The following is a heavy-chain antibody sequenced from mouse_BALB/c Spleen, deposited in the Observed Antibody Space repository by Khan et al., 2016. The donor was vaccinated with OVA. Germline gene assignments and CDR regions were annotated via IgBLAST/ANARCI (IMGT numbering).Heavy chain of an antibody. D-gene: IGHD2-10*01. V-gene: IGHV9-3-1*01. J-gene: IGHJ4*01. CDR1: GYTFTNYG. CDR2: INTYTGEP. Sequence: QIQLVQSGPELKKPGETVKISCKASGYTFTNYGMNWVKQSPGKALKWMGWINTYTGEPTYADDFKGRFAFSLETSASTAYLQINNLKNEDTATYFGARPPYFSYTLDHWGHGTSVTVSS. CDR3: ARPPYFSYTLDH.